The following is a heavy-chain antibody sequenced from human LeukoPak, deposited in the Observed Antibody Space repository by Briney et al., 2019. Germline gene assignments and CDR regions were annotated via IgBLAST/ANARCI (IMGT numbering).Heavy chain of an antibody. CDR3: AKPITMIVVGFDY. V-gene: IGHV3-23*01. Sequence: GGSLRLSCAASGFTFSRYGMNWVRQAPGKGLEWVSTINSSGGSTYYADSVKGRFTISRDNSKNTLYLQMNSLRAEDTAVYYCAKPITMIVVGFDYWGQGILVTVSS. J-gene: IGHJ4*02. D-gene: IGHD3-22*01. CDR1: GFTFSRYG. CDR2: INSSGGST.